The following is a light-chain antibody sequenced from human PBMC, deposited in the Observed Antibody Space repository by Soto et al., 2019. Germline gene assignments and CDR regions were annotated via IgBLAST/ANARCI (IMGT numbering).Light chain of an antibody. CDR1: LPISNY. Sequence: DIQMTQSPSSLSASVGDRVTITCRASLPISNYLAWYQQKPGKAPKLLIYDASNLETGVPSRFSGSGSGTDFTFTISSLQPEDIATYYCQQYDNLPTFGQGTRLEIK. V-gene: IGKV1-33*01. J-gene: IGKJ5*01. CDR2: DAS. CDR3: QQYDNLPT.